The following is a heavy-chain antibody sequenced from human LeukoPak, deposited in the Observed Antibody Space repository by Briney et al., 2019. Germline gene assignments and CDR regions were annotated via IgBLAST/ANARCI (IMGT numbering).Heavy chain of an antibody. CDR1: GFTFSSYG. Sequence: PGGSLRLSCAASGFTFSSYGMHWVRQAPGKGLEWVAITWYDGSNKHYADSVKGRFTIPRDNSKNTLYLQMNSLRAEDTAVYYCARDSGSSGWAGAFDIWGQGTMVTVSS. V-gene: IGHV3-33*01. D-gene: IGHD6-19*01. CDR3: ARDSGSSGWAGAFDI. J-gene: IGHJ3*02. CDR2: TWYDGSNK.